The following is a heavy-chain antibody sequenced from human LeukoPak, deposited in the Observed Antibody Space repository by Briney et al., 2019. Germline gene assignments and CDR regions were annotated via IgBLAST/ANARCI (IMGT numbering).Heavy chain of an antibody. D-gene: IGHD4-23*01. CDR3: ARPQPDYGGNSD. CDR2: MNPNSGNT. V-gene: IGHV1-8*01. CDR1: GYTFTSYD. J-gene: IGHJ4*02. Sequence: GASVKVSGKASGYTFTSYDINWVRQATGQGLEWMGWMNPNSGNTGYAQKFQGRVTMTRNTSISTAYMELSSLRSEDTAVYYCARPQPDYGGNSDWGQGTLVTVSS.